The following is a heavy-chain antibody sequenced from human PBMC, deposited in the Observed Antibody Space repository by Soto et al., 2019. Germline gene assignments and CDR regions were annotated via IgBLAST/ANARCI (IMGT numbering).Heavy chain of an antibody. CDR2: IYYSGST. V-gene: IGHV4-61*01. CDR1: GGSVSSGSYH. D-gene: IGHD1-7*01. CDR3: ARYNWNYVDGMDV. J-gene: IGHJ6*02. Sequence: SEPLCLTCNVSGGSVSSGSYHWSWIRQPPGKGLEWIGYIYYSGSTNYSPSLKSRVTISVDTSKNQFSLKLSSVTAADTAVYYCARYNWNYVDGMDVWGQGTTVTVSS.